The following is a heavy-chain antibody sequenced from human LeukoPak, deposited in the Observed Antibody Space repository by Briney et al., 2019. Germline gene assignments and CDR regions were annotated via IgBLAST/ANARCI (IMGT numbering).Heavy chain of an antibody. Sequence: PGGSLRLSCAASGFTFSSYGMHWVRQAPGKGLDWVAVISNDGSKKYYADSVKGRFTISRDNSKNTRSLQVSSLRTEDTAVYYCAKDRYSYAFEYSDSWGQGTLVTVSS. CDR1: GFTFSSYG. CDR2: ISNDGSKK. J-gene: IGHJ4*02. D-gene: IGHD5-18*01. V-gene: IGHV3-30*18. CDR3: AKDRYSYAFEYSDS.